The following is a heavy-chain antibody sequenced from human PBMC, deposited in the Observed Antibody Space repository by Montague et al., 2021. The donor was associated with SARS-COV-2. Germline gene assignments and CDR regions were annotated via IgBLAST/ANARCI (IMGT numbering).Heavy chain of an antibody. Sequence: SETLSLTCTVSDVPTSAHFWSWIRQSPGKGLEWIGYISYSGSTKYIPSLTRRVTISLGSSRKHLSLELRSVTAADTAVYYCAREQQLAPGGFGVDAWGQGTTVFVTS. CDR1: DVPTSAHF. V-gene: IGHV4-59*11. CDR2: ISYSGST. CDR3: AREQQLAPGGFGVDA. D-gene: IGHD6-13*01. J-gene: IGHJ6*02.